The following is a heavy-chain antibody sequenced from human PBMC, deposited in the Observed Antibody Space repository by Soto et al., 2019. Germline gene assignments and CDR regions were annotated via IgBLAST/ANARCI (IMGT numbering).Heavy chain of an antibody. CDR1: GGSISSYY. D-gene: IGHD3-9*01. CDR2: IYYSGST. V-gene: IGHV4-59*01. J-gene: IGHJ6*03. Sequence: SETLSLTCTVSGGSISSYYWSWIRQPPGKGLEWIGYIYYSGSTNYNPSLKSRVTISVDTSKNQFSLKLSSVTAADTAVYYCARVHGLRYFDWLSDGLHYYYYYMDVWGKGTTVTVSS. CDR3: ARVHGLRYFDWLSDGLHYYYYYMDV.